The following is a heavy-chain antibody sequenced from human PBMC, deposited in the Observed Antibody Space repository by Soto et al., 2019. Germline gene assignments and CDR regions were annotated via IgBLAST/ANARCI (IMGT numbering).Heavy chain of an antibody. V-gene: IGHV1-46*01. Sequence: ASVKVSCKASGYTFTSYGISWVRQAPGQGLEWMGMINPNGDITSYEQKFQGRVTMTRDTSTSTLYMELNSLRSDDTAMYYCTRGSFLEWSYMDVWGQGTTVTVSS. D-gene: IGHD3-3*01. CDR1: GYTFTSYG. CDR2: INPNGDIT. CDR3: TRGSFLEWSYMDV. J-gene: IGHJ6*02.